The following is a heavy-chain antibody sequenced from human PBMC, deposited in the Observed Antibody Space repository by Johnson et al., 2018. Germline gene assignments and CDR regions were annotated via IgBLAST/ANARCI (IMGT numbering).Heavy chain of an antibody. V-gene: IGHV4-39*01. Sequence: QVQLQESGPGLVKPSQTLSLTCTVSGGSIISSSYYWGWIRQPPGKGLEWIGIIYYSGSTYYNTSLKSRVTISLDTANTQFSLNLNSVTAADTAVYYCASGSYTPGQYYFDYWGQGTLVTVSS. J-gene: IGHJ4*02. CDR3: ASGSYTPGQYYFDY. D-gene: IGHD1-26*01. CDR1: GGSIISSSYY. CDR2: IYYSGST.